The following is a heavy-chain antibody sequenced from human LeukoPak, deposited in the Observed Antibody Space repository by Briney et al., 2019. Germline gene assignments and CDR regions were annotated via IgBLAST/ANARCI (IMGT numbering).Heavy chain of an antibody. Sequence: SVEVSCKASGGTFSSYAISWVRQAPGQGLEWMGRIIPILGIANYAQKFQGRVTITADKSTSTAYMELSSLRSEDTAVYYCARDLGGGWSALYYYYYMDVWGKGTTVTVSS. D-gene: IGHD2-15*01. CDR1: GGTFSSYA. J-gene: IGHJ6*03. CDR2: IIPILGIA. CDR3: ARDLGGGWSALYYYYYMDV. V-gene: IGHV1-69*04.